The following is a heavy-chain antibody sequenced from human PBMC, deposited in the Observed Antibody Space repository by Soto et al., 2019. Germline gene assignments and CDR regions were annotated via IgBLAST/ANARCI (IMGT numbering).Heavy chain of an antibody. J-gene: IGHJ4*02. CDR2: INPSGGST. CDR1: GYTFTSYY. Sequence: QVQLVQSGAEVKKPGASVKISCKASGYTFTSYYMHWVRQAPGQGLEWMGIINPSGGSTNYAQKLQGRVATHRDTFTSTVYMELNSLRSEDTAVYYCARPPYPGCINAVCYPLDYWGQGTLVTVSS. CDR3: ARPPYPGCINAVCYPLDY. D-gene: IGHD2-8*01. V-gene: IGHV1-46*01.